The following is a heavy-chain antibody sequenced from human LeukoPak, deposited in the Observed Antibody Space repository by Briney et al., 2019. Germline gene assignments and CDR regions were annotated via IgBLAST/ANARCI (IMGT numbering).Heavy chain of an antibody. CDR3: AREGGYSSSWYAFDY. Sequence: TGGSLRLSCAASGFTFSSYGMHWVRQAPGKGLEWVAVIWYDGSNKYYADSVKGRFTISRDNSKNTLYLQMNSLRAEDTAVYYCAREGGYSSSWYAFDYWGQGTLVTVSS. CDR2: IWYDGSNK. V-gene: IGHV3-33*01. J-gene: IGHJ4*02. D-gene: IGHD6-13*01. CDR1: GFTFSSYG.